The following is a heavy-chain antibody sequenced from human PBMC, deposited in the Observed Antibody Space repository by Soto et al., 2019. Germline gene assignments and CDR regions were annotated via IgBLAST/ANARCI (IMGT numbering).Heavy chain of an antibody. Sequence: QVQLVQSGAEVKKPGASVKVSCKASGYTFTSYDINWVRQATGQGLEWMGWMNPKSGNTGYAQKFQGTLTMTRNTSITTAYMELRSLTSEDTSVYYCARGGVRATSWKRMDVCGQGTTVTVSS. D-gene: IGHD1-26*01. V-gene: IGHV1-8*01. CDR3: ARGGVRATSWKRMDV. CDR2: MNPKSGNT. J-gene: IGHJ6*02. CDR1: GYTFTSYD.